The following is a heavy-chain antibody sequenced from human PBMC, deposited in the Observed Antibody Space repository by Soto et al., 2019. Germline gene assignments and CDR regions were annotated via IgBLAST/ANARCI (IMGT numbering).Heavy chain of an antibody. CDR1: GYSISSGNY. D-gene: IGHD2-2*01. J-gene: IGHJ6*02. CDR3: RSSTSCYDESCVDV. Sequence: SETLYLTCAVSGYSISSGNYWACIRQPPGRGLEWIGSLYHIGSTHYNTSLKSRVTISVDTSKNHFSLELSSVTAADTAIYYCRSSTSCYDESCVDVWGQGTMVTVYS. CDR2: LYHIGST. V-gene: IGHV4-38-2*01.